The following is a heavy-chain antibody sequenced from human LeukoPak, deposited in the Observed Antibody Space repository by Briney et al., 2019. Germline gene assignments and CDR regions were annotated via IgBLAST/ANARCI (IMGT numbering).Heavy chain of an antibody. J-gene: IGHJ4*02. CDR2: ISSSSSYI. D-gene: IGHD6-19*01. V-gene: IGHV3-21*01. CDR3: ARGPTGSGWFLPDYFDY. Sequence: GGSLRLSCAASGFTFSSYPMNWVRQAPGKGLEWVSSISSSSSYIYYADSVKGRFTISRDNAKNSLYLQMNSLRAEDTAVYYCARGPTGSGWFLPDYFDYWGQGTLVTVSS. CDR1: GFTFSSYP.